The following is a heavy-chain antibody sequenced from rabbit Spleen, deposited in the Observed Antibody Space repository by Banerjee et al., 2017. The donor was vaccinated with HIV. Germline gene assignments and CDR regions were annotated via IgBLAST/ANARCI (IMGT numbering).Heavy chain of an antibody. J-gene: IGHJ4*01. V-gene: IGHV1S45*01. D-gene: IGHD4-2*01. Sequence: QEQLKESGGGLVQPGGSLTLSCKASGFSFSNKDVMCWVRQAPGKGLEWIACINAITGKAVYASWAKGRFTFSKTSSTTVTLQMTSLTAADTATYFCARDFAGGIGLNVGWWGPGTLVTVS. CDR1: GFSFSNKDV. CDR2: INAITGKA. CDR3: ARDFAGGIGLNVGW.